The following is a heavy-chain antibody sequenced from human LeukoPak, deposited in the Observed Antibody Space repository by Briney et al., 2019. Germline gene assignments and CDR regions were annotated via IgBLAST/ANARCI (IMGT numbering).Heavy chain of an antibody. D-gene: IGHD1-7*01. V-gene: IGHV1-2*02. CDR1: GYTFTGYY. CDR2: INPNSGGT. Sequence: GASVKVSCKASGYTFTGYYMHWVRQAPGQGLEWMGWINPNSGGTNYAQKFQGRVTMTRDTSISTAYMELSRLRSDDTAVYYCASRDSITGTVYYFDYWGQGTLATVSS. J-gene: IGHJ4*02. CDR3: ASRDSITGTVYYFDY.